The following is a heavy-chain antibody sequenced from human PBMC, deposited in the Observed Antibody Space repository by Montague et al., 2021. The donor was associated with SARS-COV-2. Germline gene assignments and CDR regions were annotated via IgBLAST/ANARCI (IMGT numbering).Heavy chain of an antibody. CDR3: ARDGSGYYDSSGYFDY. J-gene: IGHJ4*02. V-gene: IGHV3-33*05. CDR1: GFTFSSYG. CDR2: ISYDGSNK. D-gene: IGHD3-22*01. Sequence: SLRLSCAASGFTFSSYGMNWVRQAPGKGLEWVAVISYDGSNKYYADSVKGQFTISRDNSKNTLYLQMNSLRAEDTAVYYCARDGSGYYDSSGYFDYWGQGTLVTVSS.